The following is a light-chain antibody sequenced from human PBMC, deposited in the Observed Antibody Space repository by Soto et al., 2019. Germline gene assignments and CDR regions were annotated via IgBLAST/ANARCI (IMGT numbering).Light chain of an antibody. CDR2: GAS. J-gene: IGKJ5*01. CDR3: QQYGKSPQIT. Sequence: EIVMTQSPNILSVSPGDRASLSCRAGQSVSSSYLAWYQQKPGQAPRLLIYGASTRATGIPDRFSGSGSGTDFSLTISRLEPEDFAVYYCQQYGKSPQITFGQGTRREIK. V-gene: IGKV3-20*01. CDR1: QSVSSSY.